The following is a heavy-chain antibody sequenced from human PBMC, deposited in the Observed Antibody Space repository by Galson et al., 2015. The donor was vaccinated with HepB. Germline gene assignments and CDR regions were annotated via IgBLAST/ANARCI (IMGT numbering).Heavy chain of an antibody. J-gene: IGHJ5*02. CDR1: GGTFSSYT. CDR2: IIPILGIA. CDR3: TRAPSLRNNWFDP. V-gene: IGHV1-69*02. Sequence: SVKVSCKASGGTFSSYTISWVRQAPGQGLEWMGRIIPILGIANYSQEFQGRVSITRDTSATTVYMELGSLRSEDTAVYYCTRAPSLRNNWFDPWGQGTLVTVSS. D-gene: IGHD2-2*01.